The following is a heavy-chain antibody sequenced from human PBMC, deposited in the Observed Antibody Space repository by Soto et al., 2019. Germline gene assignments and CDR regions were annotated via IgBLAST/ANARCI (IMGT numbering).Heavy chain of an antibody. CDR2: ISGSGGST. D-gene: IGHD3-22*01. CDR1: GFTFSSYA. J-gene: IGHJ3*02. Sequence: PGGSLRLSCAASGFTFSSYAMSWVRQAPGKGLEWVSAISGSGGSTYYADSVKGRFTISRDNSKNTLYLQMNSLRAEDTAVYYCARGRNYYDSSGDLTTEYAFDIWGQGTMVTVSS. V-gene: IGHV3-23*01. CDR3: ARGRNYYDSSGDLTTEYAFDI.